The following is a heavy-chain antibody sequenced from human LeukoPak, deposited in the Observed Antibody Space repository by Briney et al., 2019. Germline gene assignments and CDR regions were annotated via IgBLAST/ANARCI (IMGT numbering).Heavy chain of an antibody. CDR1: GFTFSSYA. CDR3: AKDRPDQYCSGGSCYSRFDY. V-gene: IGHV3-23*01. Sequence: GGSLRLSCAASGFTFSSYAMSWVRQAPGKGLEWVSAISGSGGSTYYADSVKGRFTISRDNSKNTLYLQMNSLRAEDTAVYYCAKDRPDQYCSGGSCYSRFDYWGQGTLVTVSS. D-gene: IGHD2-15*01. CDR2: ISGSGGST. J-gene: IGHJ4*02.